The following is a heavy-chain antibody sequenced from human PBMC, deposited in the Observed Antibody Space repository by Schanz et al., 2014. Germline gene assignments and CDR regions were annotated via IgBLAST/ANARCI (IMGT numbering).Heavy chain of an antibody. Sequence: EVQLVESGGVVAQPGGSLRLSCAASGFSFDDYTMHWVRQAPGKGLEWVSLIDRDGGHTNYADSVKGRFTISRDNSKNSLYLQMNSLRTEDTALYYCAKDSRGSSFDMDVWGQGTTVTVSS. J-gene: IGHJ6*02. CDR2: IDRDGGHT. CDR3: AKDSRGSSFDMDV. CDR1: GFSFDDYT. D-gene: IGHD1-26*01. V-gene: IGHV3-43*01.